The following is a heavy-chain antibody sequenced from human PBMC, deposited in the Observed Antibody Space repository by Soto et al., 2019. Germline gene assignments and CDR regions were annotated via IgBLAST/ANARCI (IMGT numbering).Heavy chain of an antibody. V-gene: IGHV3-11*06. D-gene: IGHD3-10*01. CDR2: ISGSSTYT. CDR3: ARPTGTYREYYLDY. CDR1: GFTFSDYS. Sequence: QVQLVESGGGLVKPGGSLRLSCAVSGFTFSDYSMSWIRQAPGKGLEWVSYISGSSTYTNYADSVKGRFTISRDNAKNSLYLQMNSLRAEDTAVYYCARPTGTYREYYLDYWGQGSLVTVSS. J-gene: IGHJ4*02.